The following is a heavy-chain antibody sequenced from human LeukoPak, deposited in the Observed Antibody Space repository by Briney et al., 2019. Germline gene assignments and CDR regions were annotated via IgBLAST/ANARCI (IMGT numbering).Heavy chain of an antibody. D-gene: IGHD5-18*01. CDR1: GFTFDDHA. J-gene: IGHJ6*02. CDR2: IRSKAYGGTT. CDR3: ARGPIYLWLYYGMDV. Sequence: PGGSLRLSCSGSGFTFDDHAMTWVRQAPGKSLEWVGFIRSKAYGGTTEYAASVRGRFSISRDDSKNIAYLQMSSLETEDTAVYFCARGPIYLWLYYGMDVWGQGTTVTVSS. V-gene: IGHV3-49*04.